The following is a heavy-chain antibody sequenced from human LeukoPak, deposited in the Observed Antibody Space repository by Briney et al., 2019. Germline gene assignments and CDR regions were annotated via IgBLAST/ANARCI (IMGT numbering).Heavy chain of an antibody. CDR3: TVVVAAQRVDY. CDR2: ISGSGGST. D-gene: IGHD2-15*01. Sequence: GGSLRLSCAASGFTFSSYAMSWVRQAPGKGLEWVSAISGSGGSTYYADSVKGRFTISRDNSKNTLYLQMNSLKTEDTAVYYCTVVVAAQRVDYWGQGTLVTVSS. J-gene: IGHJ4*02. CDR1: GFTFSSYA. V-gene: IGHV3-23*01.